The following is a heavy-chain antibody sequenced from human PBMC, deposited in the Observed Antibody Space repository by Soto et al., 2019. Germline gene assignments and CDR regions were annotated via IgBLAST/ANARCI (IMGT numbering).Heavy chain of an antibody. D-gene: IGHD2-2*01. V-gene: IGHV3-33*01. CDR2: IWYDGSNK. CDR1: GFTFSGYV. CDR3: ARNFGCSSTSCDYYYYYYGMDV. Sequence: PGGSLRLSCAASGFTFSGYVMHWVRQAPGKGLEWVAVIWYDGSNKYYADSVKGRFTISRDNSKNTLYLQMNSLRAEDTAVYYCARNFGCSSTSCDYYYYYYGMDVWGEGTTVTVSS. J-gene: IGHJ6*04.